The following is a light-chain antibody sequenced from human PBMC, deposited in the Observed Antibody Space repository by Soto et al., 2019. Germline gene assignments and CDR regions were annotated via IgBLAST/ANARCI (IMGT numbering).Light chain of an antibody. CDR1: ERVSTF. V-gene: IGKV1-27*01. CDR3: QRYNTAPWT. CDR2: AAS. Sequence: DIQMTQSPSSLSASVGDRVTITCRASERVSTFLAWYQQKPGKIPKLLIYAASTLHQGVPSRFSGSGSVTDFTLTISSLQPEDVATYYCQRYNTAPWTFGPGTKVEVK. J-gene: IGKJ1*01.